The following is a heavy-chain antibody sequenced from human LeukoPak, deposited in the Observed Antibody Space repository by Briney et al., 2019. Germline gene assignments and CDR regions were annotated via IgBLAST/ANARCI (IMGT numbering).Heavy chain of an antibody. V-gene: IGHV1-3*01. J-gene: IGHJ4*02. CDR2: INAGNGNT. D-gene: IGHD5-12*01. CDR3: AREGDSGYDLRY. CDR1: GYTFTNYA. Sequence: GASVKVSCKASGYTFTNYAMHWVRQAPGQRLEWMGWINAGNGNTKYSQKFQGRVTIIRDTSASTAYMELSSLRSEDTAVYYCAREGDSGYDLRYWGQGTLVTVSS.